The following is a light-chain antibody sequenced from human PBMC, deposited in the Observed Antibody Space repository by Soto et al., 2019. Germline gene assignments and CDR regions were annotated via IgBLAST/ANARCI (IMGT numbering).Light chain of an antibody. V-gene: IGKV3-20*01. CDR1: ESISRDY. CDR2: GAS. CDR3: QQYQSLT. Sequence: EIVLTQSPGTLSLSPGQRATLSCRASESISRDYLAWYQQRLGQAPRLLIYGASSGATGIPDRFSGSGSGTDFTLTISRLEPEDFAVYYCQQYQSLTFGGGTKVEIK. J-gene: IGKJ4*01.